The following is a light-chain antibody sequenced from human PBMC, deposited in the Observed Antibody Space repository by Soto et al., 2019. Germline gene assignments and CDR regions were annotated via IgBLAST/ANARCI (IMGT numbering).Light chain of an antibody. CDR1: QSVSSSY. V-gene: IGKV3-20*01. J-gene: IGKJ1*01. CDR3: QQYGSSPWT. CDR2: GAS. Sequence: EIVLTQSPGTLSLSPGERATLSCRASQSVSSSYLAWYQQKPGQAPRPLIYGASSRAIGIPHRFSGSGSGTDFPLTISRLEHEDFAVYYCQQYGSSPWTFGHGTKVEIK.